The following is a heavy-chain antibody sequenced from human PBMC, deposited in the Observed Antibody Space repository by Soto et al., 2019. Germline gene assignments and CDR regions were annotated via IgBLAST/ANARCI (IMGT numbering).Heavy chain of an antibody. V-gene: IGHV1-69*13. J-gene: IGHJ6*02. CDR3: ARGTRARIVVVPAAMSPTYYYYGMDV. CDR2: IIPIFGTA. CDR1: GGTFSSYA. Sequence: SVKVSCKASGGTFSSYAISWVRQAPGQGLEWMGGIIPIFGTANYAQKFQGRVTITADESTSTAYMELSSLRSEDTAVYYCARGTRARIVVVPAAMSPTYYYYGMDVWGQGTTVTVSS. D-gene: IGHD2-2*01.